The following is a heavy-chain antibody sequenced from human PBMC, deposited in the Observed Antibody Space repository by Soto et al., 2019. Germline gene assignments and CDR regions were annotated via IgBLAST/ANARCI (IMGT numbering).Heavy chain of an antibody. Sequence: SETLSLTCTVSGGSISSYYWSWIRQPPGKGLEWIGYIYYSGSTNYNPSLKSRVTISVDTSKNQFSLKLSSVTAAGTAVYYCARALFGEFDYWGQGTLVTVSS. J-gene: IGHJ4*02. CDR2: IYYSGST. D-gene: IGHD3-10*01. V-gene: IGHV4-59*01. CDR1: GGSISSYY. CDR3: ARALFGEFDY.